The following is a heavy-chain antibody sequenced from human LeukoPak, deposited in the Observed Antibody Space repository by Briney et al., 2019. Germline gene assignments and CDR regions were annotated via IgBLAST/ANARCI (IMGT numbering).Heavy chain of an antibody. J-gene: IGHJ3*02. CDR3: ARGARGSGSPSI. V-gene: IGHV4-59*01. D-gene: IGHD3-10*01. CDR2: IYYSGST. CDR1: GGSFSGYY. Sequence: SETLSLTCAVYGGSFSGYYWSWIRQPPGKGLEWIGYIYYSGSTNYNPSLKSRVTISVDTSKNQFSLKLSSVTAADTAVYYCARGARGSGSPSIWGQGTMVTVSS.